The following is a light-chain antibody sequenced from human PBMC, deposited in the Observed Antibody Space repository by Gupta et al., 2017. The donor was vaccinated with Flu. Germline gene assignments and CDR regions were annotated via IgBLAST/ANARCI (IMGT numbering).Light chain of an antibody. J-gene: IGKJ2*01. CDR2: FGS. Sequence: DIVMTHSPRSLRVTPGEPASSCGRSRQSLVHRIRYKYLYCYLQKPGQSRHLLSSFGSTRASGVPDRKSCSGKGTDFTLKISRVEAEDVGVYYRRQGVQTPYTFGQRTKLEIK. CDR1: QSLVHRIRYKY. V-gene: IGKV2-28*01. CDR3: RQGVQTPYT.